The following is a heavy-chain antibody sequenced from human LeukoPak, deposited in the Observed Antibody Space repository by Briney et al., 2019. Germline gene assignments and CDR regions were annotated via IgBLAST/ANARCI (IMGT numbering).Heavy chain of an antibody. D-gene: IGHD6-13*01. CDR2: ISSSSSTI. V-gene: IGHV3-48*02. J-gene: IGHJ4*02. Sequence: PGGSLRLSCAVSGFTFSSCSMNWVRQAPGKGLEWVSYISSSSSTIYYADSVKGRFTISRDNAKNSLYLQMNSLRDEDSAVYYCARDPHIAAAGTMFDYWGQGTLVTVSS. CDR3: ARDPHIAAAGTMFDY. CDR1: GFTFSSCS.